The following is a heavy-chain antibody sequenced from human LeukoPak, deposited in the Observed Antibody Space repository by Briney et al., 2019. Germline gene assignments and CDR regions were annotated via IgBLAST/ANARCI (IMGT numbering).Heavy chain of an antibody. J-gene: IGHJ4*02. CDR3: ARDIAVAGTAGEGDY. Sequence: GGSLRLSCAASGFTFRNLWMSWVRQAPGKGLEWVSAISGSGGSTYYADSVKGRFTISRDNSKNTLYLQMNSLRAEDTAVYYCARDIAVAGTAGEGDYWGQGTLVTVSS. V-gene: IGHV3-23*01. D-gene: IGHD6-19*01. CDR2: ISGSGGST. CDR1: GFTFRNLW.